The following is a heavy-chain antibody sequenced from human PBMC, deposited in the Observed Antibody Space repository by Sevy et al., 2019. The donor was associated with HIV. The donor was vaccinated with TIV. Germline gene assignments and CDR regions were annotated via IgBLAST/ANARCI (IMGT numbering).Heavy chain of an antibody. CDR3: ARDGGYSIKWYPLY. D-gene: IGHD6-13*01. Sequence: GGSLRLSCAASGFAFSSHAMHWVRQAPGKGLEWVGVISYEGTETFYAASAEGRFTISRDNSKNMLSLQINSLRPEDTAVYYCARDGGYSIKWYPLYWGQGTLVTVSS. CDR1: GFAFSSHA. J-gene: IGHJ4*01. CDR2: ISYEGTET. V-gene: IGHV3-30-3*01.